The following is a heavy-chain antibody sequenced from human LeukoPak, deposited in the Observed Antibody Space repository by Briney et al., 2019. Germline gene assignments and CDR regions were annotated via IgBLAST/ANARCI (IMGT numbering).Heavy chain of an antibody. CDR2: IWYGGSNK. V-gene: IGHV3-30*02. CDR1: GFTFSSYG. CDR3: AKSGCEYSSYTCYYYYYMDV. J-gene: IGHJ6*03. Sequence: PGGSLRLSCAASGFTFSSYGMHWVRQAPGKGLEWVAVIWYGGSNKYYADSVKGRFTISRDNSKNTLYLQMNSLRAEDTAVYYCAKSGCEYSSYTCYYYYYMDVWGKGTTVTVSS. D-gene: IGHD6-6*01.